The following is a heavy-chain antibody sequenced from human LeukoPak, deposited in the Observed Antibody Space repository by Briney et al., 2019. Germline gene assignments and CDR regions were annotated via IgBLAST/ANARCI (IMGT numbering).Heavy chain of an antibody. Sequence: ASVKVSCKASGYTFTGYYIHWVRQAPGQGLEWMGWINPNSGGTNYAQKFQGRVTMTRDTSISTAYMELSRLRSDDTAVYYCARPYQLGDYYYGMDVWGQGTTVTVSS. CDR2: INPNSGGT. CDR3: ARPYQLGDYYYGMDV. CDR1: GYTFTGYY. J-gene: IGHJ6*02. V-gene: IGHV1-2*02. D-gene: IGHD3-16*01.